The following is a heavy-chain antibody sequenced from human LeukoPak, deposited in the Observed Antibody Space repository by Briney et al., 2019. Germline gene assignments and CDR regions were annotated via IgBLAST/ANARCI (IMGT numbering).Heavy chain of an antibody. J-gene: IGHJ6*02. CDR1: GFTFSSYA. Sequence: PGGSLRLSCAASGFTFSSYAMHWVRQAPGKGLEWVAVISYDGSNKYYADSVKGRFTISRDNSKNTLYLQMNSLRAEDTAVYYCARDPSIMVRGPKRDTRDYYYGMDVWGQGTTVTVSS. V-gene: IGHV3-30*04. CDR3: ARDPSIMVRGPKRDTRDYYYGMDV. CDR2: ISYDGSNK. D-gene: IGHD3-10*01.